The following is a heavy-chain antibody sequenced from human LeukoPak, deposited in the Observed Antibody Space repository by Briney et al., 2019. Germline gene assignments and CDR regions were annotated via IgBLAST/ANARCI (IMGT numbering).Heavy chain of an antibody. D-gene: IGHD4-17*01. CDR2: IWYDGSNK. V-gene: IGHV3-33*08. CDR1: GFTFDDYA. Sequence: PGGSLRLSCAASGFTFDDYAMHWVRQAPGKGLEWVAVIWYDGSNKYYADSVKGRFTISRDNSKNTLYLQMNSLRAEDTAVYYCASDLEAVTTGGYFDYWGQGTLVTVSA. J-gene: IGHJ4*02. CDR3: ASDLEAVTTGGYFDY.